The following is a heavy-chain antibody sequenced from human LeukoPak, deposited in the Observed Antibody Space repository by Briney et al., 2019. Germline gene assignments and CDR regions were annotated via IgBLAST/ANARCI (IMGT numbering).Heavy chain of an antibody. J-gene: IGHJ6*02. V-gene: IGHV4-34*01. D-gene: IGHD5-12*01. CDR2: INHSGST. CDR3: ARGVWLRMGYYYGMDV. CDR1: GGSFSGYY. Sequence: SETLSPTCAVYGGSFSGYYWSWIRQPPGKGLEWIGDINHSGSTNYNPSLKSRVTISVDTSKNQFSLKLSSVTAADTAVYYCARGVWLRMGYYYGMDVWGQGTTVTVSS.